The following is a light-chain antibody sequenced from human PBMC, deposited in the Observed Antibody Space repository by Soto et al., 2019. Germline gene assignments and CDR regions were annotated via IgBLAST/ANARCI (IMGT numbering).Light chain of an antibody. V-gene: IGKV3-15*01. CDR2: GAS. Sequence: EIVMTQSPATQSVSPGERATLSSRASQSISSNLAWYQQKPGQAPRLLFYGASTRATGIPARFSGSGSGTEFTLTISSLQSEDFAIYYCQQYNDWPLTFGGKTKVEIK. CDR1: QSISSN. CDR3: QQYNDWPLT. J-gene: IGKJ4*01.